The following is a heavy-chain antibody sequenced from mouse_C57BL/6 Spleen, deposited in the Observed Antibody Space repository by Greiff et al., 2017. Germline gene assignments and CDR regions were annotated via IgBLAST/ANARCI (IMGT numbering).Heavy chain of an antibody. J-gene: IGHJ4*01. V-gene: IGHV1-64*01. CDR2: IHPNSGST. CDR1: GYTFTSYW. CDR3: ARWLYYGSSGAMDY. Sequence: VKLQQPGAELVKPGASVKLSCKASGYTFTSYWMHWVKQRPGQGLEWIGMIHPNSGSTNYNEKIKSKATLTVDKSSSTAYMQLSSLTSEDSAVYDCARWLYYGSSGAMDYWGQGTSVTVSS. D-gene: IGHD1-1*01.